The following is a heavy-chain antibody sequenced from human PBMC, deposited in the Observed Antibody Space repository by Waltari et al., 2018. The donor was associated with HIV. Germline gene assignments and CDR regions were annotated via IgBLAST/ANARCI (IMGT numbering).Heavy chain of an antibody. CDR1: YASFSSYY. CDR2: IYYSGST. CDR3: AGSSVAGRRWFDP. V-gene: IGHV4-59*08. D-gene: IGHD3-22*01. J-gene: IGHJ5*02. Sequence: QVQLQESGPGLVKPSETVSLTCTVSYASFSSYYWSWIRQSPDKGLAWIGQIYYSGSTHFNPFLKNRFSLSQDSSRRQFSLKIKSVTAADSATYYCAGSSVAGRRWFDPWGQGTPVIVSS.